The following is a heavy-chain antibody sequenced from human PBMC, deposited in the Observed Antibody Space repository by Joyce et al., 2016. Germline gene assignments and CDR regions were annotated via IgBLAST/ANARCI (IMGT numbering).Heavy chain of an antibody. D-gene: IGHD1-20*01. Sequence: QVQLVQSGAEVKKPGTSVRVSCKASGGTFTDHAINWMRQAPGQGLEWVGGVIYAFCTATYAQKLQGRVTSTADVSTDTAYMEMNSQTSNDTAVFYCARETIVTGTSYMDFWGQGTLVIVSS. CDR3: ARETIVTGTSYMDF. V-gene: IGHV1-69*01. J-gene: IGHJ4*02. CDR1: GGTFTDHA. CDR2: VIYAFCTA.